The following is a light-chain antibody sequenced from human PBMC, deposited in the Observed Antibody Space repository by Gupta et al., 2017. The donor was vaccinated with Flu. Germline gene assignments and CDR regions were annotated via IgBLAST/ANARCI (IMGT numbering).Light chain of an antibody. CDR3: DEGDDGRSSTAYV. V-gene: IGLV1-47*01. CDR2: RDN. CDR1: ITNIGSNY. J-gene: IGLJ1*01. Sequence: TSSSSGSITNIGSNYEYWYQQCPGTAPKLLFFRDNKGTRGAPDHGSASKSGKSASMAISGLRSEDEAEYYCDEGDDGRSSTAYVFGTGTMVTVL.